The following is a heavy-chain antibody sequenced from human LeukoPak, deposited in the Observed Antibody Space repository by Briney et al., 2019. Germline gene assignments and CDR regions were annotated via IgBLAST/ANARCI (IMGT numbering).Heavy chain of an antibody. CDR2: ISGSGSGGST. CDR1: GFTFSSSA. V-gene: IGHV3-23*01. CDR3: AKGRSGSGSCLRFDY. Sequence: GGSLRLSCAASGFTFSSSAMSWVRQAPGKGLEWVSNISGSGSGGSTYYADSVKGRFTISRDNSKNTLYLQMNSLRAEDTAVYYCAKGRSGSGSCLRFDYWGQGTLVTVSS. J-gene: IGHJ4*02. D-gene: IGHD3-10*01.